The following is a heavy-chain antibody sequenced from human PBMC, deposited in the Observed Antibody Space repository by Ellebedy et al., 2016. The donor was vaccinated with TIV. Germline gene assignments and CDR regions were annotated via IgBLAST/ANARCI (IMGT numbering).Heavy chain of an antibody. J-gene: IGHJ6*02. V-gene: IGHV4-39*01. CDR3: ARHALLWFGELTNSMDV. Sequence: GSLRLXXTVSGGSISSSSYYWGWIRQPPGKGLEWIGSIYYSGSTYYNPSLKSRVTISVDTSKNQFSLKLSSVTAADTAVYYCARHALLWFGELTNSMDVWGQGTTVTVSS. D-gene: IGHD3-10*01. CDR2: IYYSGST. CDR1: GGSISSSSYY.